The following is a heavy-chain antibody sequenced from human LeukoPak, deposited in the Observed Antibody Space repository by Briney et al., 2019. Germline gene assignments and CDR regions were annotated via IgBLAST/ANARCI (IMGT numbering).Heavy chain of an antibody. CDR1: GFTFSSYA. CDR2: LSTDGGST. J-gene: IGHJ3*02. D-gene: IGHD2-15*01. Sequence: GGSLRLSCEASGFTFSSYAMSWVRQAPGKGLEWVSALSTDGGSTYYADSVKGRFTISRDNSKNTLFLQVNRLRAEDTAVYFCARACSGGGCYLVAFDIWGQGTMVTVSS. CDR3: ARACSGGGCYLVAFDI. V-gene: IGHV3-23*01.